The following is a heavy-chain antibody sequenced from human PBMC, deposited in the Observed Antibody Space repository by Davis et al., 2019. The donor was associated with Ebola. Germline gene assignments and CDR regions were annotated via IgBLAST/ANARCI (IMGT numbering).Heavy chain of an antibody. D-gene: IGHD3-3*01. J-gene: IGHJ4*02. CDR3: ARMDFWSGYSVGYYFDY. CDR1: GFSILSYTTH. CDR2: IYYSGIT. V-gene: IGHV4-39*07. Sequence: SESLSLTCTVSGFSILSYTTHWGRIRPPPRLGLESIGSIYYSGITNYNPSLNSRVTLTVDTSKKQFSLNLSSVTAADTAVYYCARMDFWSGYSVGYYFDYWGQGTLVTVSS.